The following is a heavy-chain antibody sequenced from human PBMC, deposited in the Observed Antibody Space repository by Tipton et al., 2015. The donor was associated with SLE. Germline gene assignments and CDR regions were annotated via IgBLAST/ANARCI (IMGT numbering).Heavy chain of an antibody. CDR1: GYSISSGYY. Sequence: TLSLTCTVSGYSISSGYYWGWIRQPPGKGLEWIGSIYHSGSTYYNPSLKSRVTISVDTSKNQFSLKLSSVTAADTAVYYCARHELAVAGPLEYWGQGTLVTVSS. CDR3: ARHELAVAGPLEY. V-gene: IGHV4-38-2*02. CDR2: IYHSGST. D-gene: IGHD6-19*01. J-gene: IGHJ4*02.